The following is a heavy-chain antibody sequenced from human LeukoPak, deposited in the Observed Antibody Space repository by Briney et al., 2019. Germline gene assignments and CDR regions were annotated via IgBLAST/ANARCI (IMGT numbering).Heavy chain of an antibody. V-gene: IGHV4-39*07. D-gene: IGHD3-22*01. CDR3: ARENSSGYFGDDY. J-gene: IGHJ4*02. CDR2: IYYSGST. CDR1: GGSISSSSYY. Sequence: SETLSLTCTVSGGSISSSSYYWGWIRQPPGKGLEWIGNIYYSGSTYYNPSLKSRVTISVDTSKNQFSLKLSSVTAADTAVYYCARENSSGYFGDDYWGQGTLVTVSS.